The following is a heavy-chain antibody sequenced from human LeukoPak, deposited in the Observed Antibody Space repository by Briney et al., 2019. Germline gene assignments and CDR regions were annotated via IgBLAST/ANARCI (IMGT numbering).Heavy chain of an antibody. CDR2: ISAYNGNT. V-gene: IGHV1-18*01. D-gene: IGHD3-10*01. Sequence: GASVKVSCKASGYTFTSYGISWVRQAPGQGLGWMGWISAYNGNTNYAQKLQGRVTMTTGTSTSTAYMELRGLRSDDTAVYYCARDTTRYYYGSGSSLGAPDYWGQGTLVTVSS. CDR1: GYTFTSYG. CDR3: ARDTTRYYYGSGSSLGAPDY. J-gene: IGHJ4*02.